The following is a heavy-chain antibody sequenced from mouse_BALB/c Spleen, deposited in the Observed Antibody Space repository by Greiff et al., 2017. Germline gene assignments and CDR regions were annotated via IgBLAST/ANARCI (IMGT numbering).Heavy chain of an antibody. CDR3: ARGSSGYGFAD. D-gene: IGHD3-1*01. V-gene: IGHV5-6-3*01. Sequence: EVKLMESGGGLVQPGGSLKLSCAASGFTFSSYGMSWVRQTPDKRLELVATINSNGGSTYYPDSVKGRFTISRDNAKNTLYLQMSSLKSEDTAMYYCARGSSGYGFADWGKGTLVTVSA. J-gene: IGHJ3*01. CDR1: GFTFSSYG. CDR2: INSNGGST.